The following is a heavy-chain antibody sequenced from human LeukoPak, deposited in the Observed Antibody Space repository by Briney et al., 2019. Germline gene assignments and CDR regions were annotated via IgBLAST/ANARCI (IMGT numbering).Heavy chain of an antibody. CDR1: GFTFSSYA. D-gene: IGHD5-18*01. CDR3: ARFASRSYPYFDY. CDR2: ISYDGSNK. J-gene: IGHJ4*02. V-gene: IGHV3-30-3*01. Sequence: GGSLRLSCAASGFTFSSYAMHWVRQAPDKGLEWVAVISYDGSNKYYADSVKGRFTISRDNSKNTLYLQMNSLRAEDTAVYYCARFASRSYPYFDYWGQGTLVTVSS.